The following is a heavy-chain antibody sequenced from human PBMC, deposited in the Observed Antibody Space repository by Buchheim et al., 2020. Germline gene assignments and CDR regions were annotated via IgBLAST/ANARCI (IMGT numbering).Heavy chain of an antibody. J-gene: IGHJ6*02. V-gene: IGHV4-4*02. CDR3: ARSGYGDSAPRYYYYYGMDV. Sequence: QVQLQESGPGLVKPSGTLSLTCAVSGGSISSSNWWSWVRQPPGKGLEWIGEIYHSGSTNYNPSLKSRVTISVDKSKNQFSLKLSSVSAADTAVYYCARSGYGDSAPRYYYYYGMDVWGQGTT. CDR1: GGSISSSNW. D-gene: IGHD6-13*01. CDR2: IYHSGST.